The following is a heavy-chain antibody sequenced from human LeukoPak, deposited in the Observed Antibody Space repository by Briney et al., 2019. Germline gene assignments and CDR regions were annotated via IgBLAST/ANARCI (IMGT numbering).Heavy chain of an antibody. V-gene: IGHV1-18*01. J-gene: IGHJ4*02. CDR3: ARMYSSGWYLDY. D-gene: IGHD6-19*01. CDR2: ISAYNGNT. CDR1: GYTFTSYG. Sequence: ASVKVSCKASGYTFTSYGISWVRKAPGQGLEWMGWISAYNGNTNYAQKLQGRVTMTTDTSTSTAYMELRSLRSDDTAVYYCARMYSSGWYLDYWGQGTLVTVSS.